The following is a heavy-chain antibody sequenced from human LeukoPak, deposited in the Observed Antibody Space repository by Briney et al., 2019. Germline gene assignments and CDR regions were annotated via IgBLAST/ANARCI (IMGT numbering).Heavy chain of an antibody. CDR1: GFTFSSYS. V-gene: IGHV3-21*01. J-gene: IGHJ4*02. CDR2: ISSSSSYI. D-gene: IGHD3-3*01. CDR3: ASDYDFWSGYAQANDY. Sequence: GGSLRLSCAASGFTFSSYSMNWVRQAPGKGLEWVSSISSSSSYIYYADSVKGRFTISRDNAKNSLYLQMNSLRAEDTAVYYCASDYDFWSGYAQANDYWGQGTLVTVSP.